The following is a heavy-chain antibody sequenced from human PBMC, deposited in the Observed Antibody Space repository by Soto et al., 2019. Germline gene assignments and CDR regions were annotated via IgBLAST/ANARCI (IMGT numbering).Heavy chain of an antibody. CDR3: ARVFDYFDS. CDR2: VYHAVRT. J-gene: IGHJ4*02. V-gene: IGHV4-61*01. Sequence: LATLSLTFTVSGGTFMGWSYSWIWIRQPPGKGLEWIGYVYHAVRTSYNPAVKSRVSISMDTSKNQFSLNLDSVTAADTAVYFCARVFDYFDSWGQGTLVTVSS. CDR1: GGTFMGWSYS. D-gene: IGHD3-3*01.